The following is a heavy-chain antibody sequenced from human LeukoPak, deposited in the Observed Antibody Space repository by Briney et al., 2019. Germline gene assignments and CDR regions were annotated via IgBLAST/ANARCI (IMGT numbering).Heavy chain of an antibody. V-gene: IGHV3-7*01. J-gene: IGHJ6*03. CDR2: IKQDGSEK. D-gene: IGHD3-16*02. CDR3: ARSRAITFGGVIVPGYYYYMDV. CDR1: GFTFSSYW. Sequence: PGGSLRLSCAASGFTFSSYWMSWVRQAPGKGLEWVANIKQDGSEKYYVDSVKGRFTISRDNAKNSLYLQMNSLRAEDTAVYYCARSRAITFGGVIVPGYYYYMDVWGKGTTVTVPS.